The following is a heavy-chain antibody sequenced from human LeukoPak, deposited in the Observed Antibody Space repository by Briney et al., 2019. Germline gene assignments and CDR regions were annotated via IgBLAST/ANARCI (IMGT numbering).Heavy chain of an antibody. Sequence: SETLSLTCTVSGGSISSYYWSWIRQPPGKGLEWIGYIYYSGSTNYSPSLKSRVTISVDTSKNQFSLKLSSVTAADTAVYYCARHSDYGIVFVYFDYWGQGTLVTVSS. CDR2: IYYSGST. J-gene: IGHJ4*02. V-gene: IGHV4-59*08. CDR1: GGSISSYY. CDR3: ARHSDYGIVFVYFDY. D-gene: IGHD3-10*01.